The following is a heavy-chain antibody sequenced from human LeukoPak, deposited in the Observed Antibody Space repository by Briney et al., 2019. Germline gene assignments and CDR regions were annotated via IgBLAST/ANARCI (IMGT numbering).Heavy chain of an antibody. D-gene: IGHD6-13*01. Sequence: PSETLSLTCTVSGGSISSNYWSWIRQPPGKGLEWIGLLYYTGTTNYNSSLKSRATISADTSTKYSSLKLTSVTAADTAVYYCASGYYYFMDVWGKGTTVTVSS. J-gene: IGHJ6*03. CDR2: LYYTGTT. V-gene: IGHV4-59*01. CDR3: ASGYYYFMDV. CDR1: GGSISSNY.